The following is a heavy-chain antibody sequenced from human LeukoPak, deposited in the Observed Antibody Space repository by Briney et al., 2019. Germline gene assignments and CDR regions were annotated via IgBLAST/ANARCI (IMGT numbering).Heavy chain of an antibody. Sequence: ASVKVSCKASGYTFTGYYMHWVRQAPGQGLEWMGWINPNSGGTNYAQKFQGRVTMTRDTSISTAYMELSRLRSDDTAVYYCARQRPGIAAAGSGGWFDPSGQGTLVTVSS. J-gene: IGHJ5*02. CDR1: GYTFTGYY. V-gene: IGHV1-2*02. CDR2: INPNSGGT. D-gene: IGHD6-13*01. CDR3: ARQRPGIAAAGSGGWFDP.